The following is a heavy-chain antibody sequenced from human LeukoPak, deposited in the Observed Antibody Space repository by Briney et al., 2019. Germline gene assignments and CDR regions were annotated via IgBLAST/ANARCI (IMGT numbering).Heavy chain of an antibody. D-gene: IGHD6-13*01. CDR3: ARRSAAALFDY. Sequence: PSETLSLICTVSGGSISSSSYYWGWIRQPPGKGLEWIGSIYYSGSTYYNPSLKSRVTISVDTSKNQYSLKLSSVTAADTAVYYCARRSAAALFDYWGQGTLVTVSS. J-gene: IGHJ4*02. V-gene: IGHV4-39*01. CDR2: IYYSGST. CDR1: GGSISSSSYY.